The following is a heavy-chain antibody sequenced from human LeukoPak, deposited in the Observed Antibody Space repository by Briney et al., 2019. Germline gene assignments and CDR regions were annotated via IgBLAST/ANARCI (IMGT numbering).Heavy chain of an antibody. CDR2: VYTSGNT. CDR3: ASTINHAFDS. Sequence: SETLSLTCTVSGVSISSGTYFWRWIRQPAGKGLEWIGRVYTSGNTNCNPSLKSRVAISVDTSNNQFSLQLSSVTAADTAVYYCASTINHAFDSWGQGTMVTVSS. J-gene: IGHJ3*02. V-gene: IGHV4-61*02. CDR1: GVSISSGTYF. D-gene: IGHD2-2*01.